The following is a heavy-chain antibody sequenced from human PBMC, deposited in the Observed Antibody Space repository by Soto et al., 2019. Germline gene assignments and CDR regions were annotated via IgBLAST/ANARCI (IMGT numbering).Heavy chain of an antibody. CDR1: GYTFTSHG. CDR2: ISADNGDT. J-gene: IGHJ6*03. CDR3: SRMVRGSHFGCHYDLDV. Sequence: QVQLVQSGAEVKNPGASVKVSCKASGYTFTSHGISWVRQAPGQGLEWMAWISADNGDTNYAQKVLGRVTVTTDTSARNGYMEVRSLRTEDTAVYYRSRMVRGSHFGCHYDLDVWGKGTTVTVSS. D-gene: IGHD3-10*01. V-gene: IGHV1-18*01.